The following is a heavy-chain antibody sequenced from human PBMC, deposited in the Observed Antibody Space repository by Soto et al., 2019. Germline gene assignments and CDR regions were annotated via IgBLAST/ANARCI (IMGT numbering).Heavy chain of an antibody. Sequence: EVQLLESGGGFLQPGGSLRLSCAASGFTFSNYVMSWVRQAQGKGLEWVSGISGSDGRTYYADSVKGRFTISSDNPNTTLYLPMNSLRAEDTAVYYCVKDWSCDRGPSIDVWGQGTTVTVAS. CDR2: ISGSDGRT. J-gene: IGHJ6*02. V-gene: IGHV3-23*01. CDR1: GFTFSNYV. D-gene: IGHD3-3*01. CDR3: VKDWSCDRGPSIDV.